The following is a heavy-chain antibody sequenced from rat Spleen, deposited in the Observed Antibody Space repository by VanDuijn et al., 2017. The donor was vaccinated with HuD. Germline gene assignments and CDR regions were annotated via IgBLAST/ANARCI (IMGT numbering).Heavy chain of an antibody. V-gene: IGHV2-30*01. CDR1: GFSLTSYN. CDR3: ARDAGILRY. Sequence: QVQLKESGPGLVQPSQTLSLTCTVSGFSLTSYNVHWVRQPTGKGLEWMGVIWTGGSTDYNSAPKSRLSISRDISKSQVFLRMNSLQTEDTATYYCARDAGILRYWGQGVMVTVSS. D-gene: IGHD1-6*01. J-gene: IGHJ2*01. CDR2: IWTGGST.